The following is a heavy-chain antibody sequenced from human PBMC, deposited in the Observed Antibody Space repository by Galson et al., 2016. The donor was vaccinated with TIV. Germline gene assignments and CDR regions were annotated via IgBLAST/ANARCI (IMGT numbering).Heavy chain of an antibody. CDR3: ARSEYSYGKYYYYYYMDV. J-gene: IGHJ6*03. CDR1: GGTFSSYA. D-gene: IGHD5-18*01. Sequence: SVKVSCKASGGTFSSYAISWVRQAPGQGLEWMGGIIPIFGTANYAQKFQGRVTITADESTSTAYMELSSLRSEDTVVFYCARSEYSYGKYYYYYYMDVWGKGTTVIVSS. CDR2: IIPIFGTA. V-gene: IGHV1-69*13.